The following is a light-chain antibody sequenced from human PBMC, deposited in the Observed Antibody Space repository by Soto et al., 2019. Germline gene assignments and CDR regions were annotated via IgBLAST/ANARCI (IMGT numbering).Light chain of an antibody. Sequence: DIQMTQSPSSRSASVGDRVTITCQASQDISNYLNWYQQKPWKAPKLLIYEASNLETGVPSRFSGSGSGTDFTFTISSLQPEDIATYYGQQYDNLPRTFGGGTKVEIK. CDR2: EAS. CDR3: QQYDNLPRT. CDR1: QDISNY. J-gene: IGKJ4*01. V-gene: IGKV1-33*01.